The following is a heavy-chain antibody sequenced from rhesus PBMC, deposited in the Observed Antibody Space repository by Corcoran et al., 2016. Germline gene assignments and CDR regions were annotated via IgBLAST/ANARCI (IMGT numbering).Heavy chain of an antibody. CDR1: GYSISSGYY. D-gene: IGHD6-25*01. V-gene: IGHV4-99*01. CDR3: ARLRSGSSPDY. J-gene: IGHJ4*01. CDR2: ISVSSGST. Sequence: QVQLQESGPGLVKPSETLSLTCAVSGYSISSGYYWGWIRQPPGKGLEYIGNISVSSGSTYYNPSLKSRVTISKDTSKNQFSLKLSSVTAADTAVYYCARLRSGSSPDYWGQGVLVTVSS.